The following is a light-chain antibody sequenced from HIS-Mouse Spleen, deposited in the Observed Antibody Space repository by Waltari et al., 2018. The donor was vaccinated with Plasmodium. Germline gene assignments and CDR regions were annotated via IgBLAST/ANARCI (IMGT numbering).Light chain of an antibody. Sequence: QSALTQPASVSGSPGQSITISCTGTSSDVGGYNYVSWYQQPPCKAPKLMIYEVSNRPSWVSNRLSGSKSGNTASLTISGLQAEDEADYYCSSYTSSSTLLYVFGTGTKVTVL. J-gene: IGLJ1*01. CDR3: SSYTSSSTLLYV. V-gene: IGLV2-14*01. CDR2: EVS. CDR1: SSDVGGYNY.